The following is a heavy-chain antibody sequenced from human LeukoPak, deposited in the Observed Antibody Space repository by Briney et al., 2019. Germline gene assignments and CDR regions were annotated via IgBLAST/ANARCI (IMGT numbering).Heavy chain of an antibody. D-gene: IGHD2-2*01. CDR1: GFTVSSNY. J-gene: IGHJ5*02. CDR2: IYSGGST. Sequence: PGGSLRLSCAASGFTVSSNYMSWVRQAPGKGLEWVSVIYSGGSTYHADSVKGRFTISRDNSKNTLYLQMNSLRAEDTAVYYCARVLGYCSSTSCYESWFDPWGQGTLVTVSS. CDR3: ARVLGYCSSTSCYESWFDP. V-gene: IGHV3-53*01.